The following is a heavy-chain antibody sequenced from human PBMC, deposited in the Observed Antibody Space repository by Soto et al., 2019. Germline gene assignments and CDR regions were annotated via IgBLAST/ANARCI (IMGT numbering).Heavy chain of an antibody. D-gene: IGHD6-19*01. CDR2: ISRRSRNI. J-gene: IGHJ6*02. V-gene: IGHV3-21*01. CDR1: GFTFSNYT. Sequence: EVQLVESGGGLVKPGGSLTLSCAASGFTFSNYTMNWVRQAPGKGLEWVPSISRRSRNIYYADSVKGRFTISRDNAKNALYLHMNSLRAGDTAVYYCARDLKVAGTNSFYYYGMDVWGQGTTVTVSS. CDR3: ARDLKVAGTNSFYYYGMDV.